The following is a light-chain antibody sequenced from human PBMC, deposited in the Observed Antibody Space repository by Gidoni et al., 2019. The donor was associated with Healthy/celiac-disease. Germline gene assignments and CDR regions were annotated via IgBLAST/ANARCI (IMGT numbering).Light chain of an antibody. V-gene: IGKV1-12*01. J-gene: IGKJ3*01. CDR3: QRDNSFGLT. CDR1: QGLSSW. CDR2: AAS. Sequence: IQMTQSPSSVSASVGDRVTISCRTSQGLSSWLAWYQQKPGKARKLLIYAASSLESGVTSRFRGSGSGKDLTITISSLQPEDFATYYCQRDNSFGLTFGHGTKVDIK.